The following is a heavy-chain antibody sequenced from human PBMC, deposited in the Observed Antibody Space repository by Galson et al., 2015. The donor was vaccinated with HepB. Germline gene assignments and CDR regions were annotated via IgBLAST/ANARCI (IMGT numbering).Heavy chain of an antibody. CDR1: GFTLNNYA. V-gene: IGHV3-23*01. J-gene: IGHJ6*02. CDR3: ARQKFTYYYGMDV. D-gene: IGHD3-16*01. Sequence: SLRLSCAASGFTLNNYAMSWLRLAPGKGLEWVSTISGSGGSRISTISGRTYYADSVKGRFIISRDNSKSTLFLHMSSLRAEDTAVYYCARQKFTYYYGMDVWGRGTTVTVSS. CDR2: ISGSGGSRISTISGRT.